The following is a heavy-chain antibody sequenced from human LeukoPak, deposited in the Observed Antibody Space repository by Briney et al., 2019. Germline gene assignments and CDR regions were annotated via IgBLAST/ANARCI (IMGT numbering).Heavy chain of an antibody. CDR3: ARNWNGQSY. D-gene: IGHD1-1*01. CDR1: GFTFSSCG. Sequence: GGPLRLSCAASGFTFSSCGMSWVRQAPGKGPEWVSGINGDGTDTRHAASVKGRFTISRDNARNTVSLQINSLRAEDTAVYYCARNWNGQSYWGQGTLVTVSS. V-gene: IGHV3-74*01. J-gene: IGHJ4*02. CDR2: INGDGTDT.